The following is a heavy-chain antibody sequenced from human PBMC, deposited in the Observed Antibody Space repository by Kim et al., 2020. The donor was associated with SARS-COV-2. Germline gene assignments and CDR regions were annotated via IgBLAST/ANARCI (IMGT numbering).Heavy chain of an antibody. CDR1: GFNFSSYD. CDR2: IGTAGDT. CDR3: ARAFYGGTYYYYGMDV. J-gene: IGHJ6*02. D-gene: IGHD4-17*01. Sequence: GGSLRLSCAASGFNFSSYDMHWVRQATGKGLEWVSAIGTAGDTYYPGSVKGRFTISRENAKNSLYLQMNSLRAGDTAVYYCARAFYGGTYYYYGMDVWGQGTTVTVSS. V-gene: IGHV3-13*04.